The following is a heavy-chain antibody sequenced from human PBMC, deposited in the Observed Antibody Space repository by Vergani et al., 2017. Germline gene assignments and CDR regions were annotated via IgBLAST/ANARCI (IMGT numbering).Heavy chain of an antibody. Sequence: QVQLVQSGAEVKKPGASVKVSCKASGYTFTSYGISWVRQAPGQGLEWMGWISAYNGNTNYAQKLQGRVTMTTDTSTSTAYMELRSLRSDDTAVYYCARIPGRYYYGSRRVWYFDLWGRGTLVTVSS. V-gene: IGHV1-18*01. CDR2: ISAYNGNT. J-gene: IGHJ2*01. D-gene: IGHD3-10*01. CDR1: GYTFTSYG. CDR3: ARIPGRYYYGSRRVWYFDL.